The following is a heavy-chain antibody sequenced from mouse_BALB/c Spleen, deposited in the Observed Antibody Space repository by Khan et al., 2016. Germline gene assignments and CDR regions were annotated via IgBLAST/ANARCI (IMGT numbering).Heavy chain of an antibody. CDR3: PRGGGNYDY. CDR1: GYTFTDYY. CDR2: IYPGSDNT. Sequence: QVQLKQSGAELARPGASVKLSCKASGYTFTDYYINWVKQRTGQGLEWIGEIYPGSDNTYYNERCKGKATLTADKSSSTAYIQLSSLTHEDSAVYFCPRGGGNYDYWGQGTTLAVSS. V-gene: IGHV1-76*01. D-gene: IGHD2-1*01. J-gene: IGHJ2*01.